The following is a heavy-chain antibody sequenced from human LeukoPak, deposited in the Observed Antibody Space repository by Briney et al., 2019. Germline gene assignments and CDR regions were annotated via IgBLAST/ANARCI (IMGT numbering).Heavy chain of an antibody. Sequence: GGSLRLSCAASGFTFSGYGMHWVRQAPGKGLEWVAVISYDGSNKYYADSVKGRFTISRDNSKNTLYLQMNSLRAEDTAVYYCAKAGFEDYFDYWGQGTLVTVSS. V-gene: IGHV3-30*18. J-gene: IGHJ4*02. CDR2: ISYDGSNK. CDR1: GFTFSGYG. D-gene: IGHD3-10*01. CDR3: AKAGFEDYFDY.